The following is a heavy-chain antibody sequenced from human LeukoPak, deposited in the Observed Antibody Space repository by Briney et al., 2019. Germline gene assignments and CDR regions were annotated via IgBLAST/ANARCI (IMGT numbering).Heavy chain of an antibody. CDR2: LKGDGSRA. D-gene: IGHD2-2*03. CDR1: GFTFSSYW. J-gene: IGHJ4*02. V-gene: IGHV3-74*01. CDR3: ARDGYLAPVIAYLDY. Sequence: GGSLRLSCGASGFTFSSYWMHWVRQSPGKGLEWVGQLKGDGSRATYADSVRGRFTISRDNAKNTVYLQLNSLRTEDTAVYYCARDGYLAPVIAYLDYWGQGTPVTVSS.